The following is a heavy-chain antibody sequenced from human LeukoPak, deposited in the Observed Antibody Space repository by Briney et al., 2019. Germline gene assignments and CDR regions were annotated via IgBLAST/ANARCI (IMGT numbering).Heavy chain of an antibody. Sequence: SGTLSLTCTVSGGSIGSYYWSWIRQPPGKGLEWIGYIHYSGSTNYNPSLKSRVTISVDTSKNQFSLKLSSVTAADTAVYYCARENAGGWFDPWGQGTLVTVSS. CDR1: GGSIGSYY. J-gene: IGHJ5*02. V-gene: IGHV4-59*01. CDR3: ARENAGGWFDP. D-gene: IGHD3-10*01. CDR2: IHYSGST.